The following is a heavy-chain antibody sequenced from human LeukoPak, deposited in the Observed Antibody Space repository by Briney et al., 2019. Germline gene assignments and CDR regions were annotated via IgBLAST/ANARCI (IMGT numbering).Heavy chain of an antibody. Sequence: PSETLSLTCAVYGGSFSGYYWSWIRQPPGKGLEWIGEINHSGSTNYNPSLKSRVTISVDTSKNQFSLKLSPVTAADTAVYYCARGPAGFDYWGQGTLVTVSS. J-gene: IGHJ4*02. CDR2: INHSGST. D-gene: IGHD2-2*01. V-gene: IGHV4-34*01. CDR3: ARGPAGFDY. CDR1: GGSFSGYY.